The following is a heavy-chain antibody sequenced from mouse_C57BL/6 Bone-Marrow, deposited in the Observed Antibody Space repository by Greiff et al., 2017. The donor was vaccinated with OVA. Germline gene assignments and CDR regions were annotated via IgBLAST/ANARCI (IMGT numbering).Heavy chain of an antibody. Sequence: VQLKQSGAELVRPGASVKLSCTASGFNIKDDYMHWVKQRPEQGLEWIGWIDPENGDTEYASKFQGKATITADTSSNTAYLQLSSLTSEDTAVYYCTTSGLYYFDYWGQGTTLTVSS. V-gene: IGHV14-4*01. CDR2: IDPENGDT. J-gene: IGHJ2*01. CDR3: TTSGLYYFDY. CDR1: GFNIKDDY.